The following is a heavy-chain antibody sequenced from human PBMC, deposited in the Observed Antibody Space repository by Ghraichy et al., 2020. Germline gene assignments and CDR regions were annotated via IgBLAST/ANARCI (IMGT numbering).Heavy chain of an antibody. CDR3: ARDQNWSRDY. CDR2: IKPDGSAE. Sequence: GESLNISCAASGFTFSNYWMDWVRQAPGKGLEWVANIKPDGSAEYYVDSVKGRFTISRDNAKNSLYLQMNSLRAEDTAVYYCARDQNWSRDYWGQGTLVTVSS. D-gene: IGHD1-1*01. J-gene: IGHJ4*02. V-gene: IGHV3-7*01. CDR1: GFTFSNYW.